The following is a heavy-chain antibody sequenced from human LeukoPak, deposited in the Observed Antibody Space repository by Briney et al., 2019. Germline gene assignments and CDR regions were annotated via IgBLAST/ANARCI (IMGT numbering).Heavy chain of an antibody. CDR3: ARDRSLDY. CDR2: IYYSGST. Sequence: SETLSLTCTVSGGSISSYYWSWIRQPPGKGLEWIGYIYYSGSTNYNPSLKSRVTISVDTSKNQFSLKLSSVTAADTAVYYCARDRSLDYWGQGTLVTVSS. D-gene: IGHD1-26*01. J-gene: IGHJ4*02. CDR1: GGSISSYY. V-gene: IGHV4-59*01.